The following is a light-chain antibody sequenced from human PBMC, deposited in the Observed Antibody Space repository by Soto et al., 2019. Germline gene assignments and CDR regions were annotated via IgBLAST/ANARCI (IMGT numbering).Light chain of an antibody. J-gene: IGKJ5*01. CDR1: QSVSSN. Sequence: EIVMTQSPATLSVSPGERATLSCRASQSVSSNLAWYQQKPGQPPRLVIYGASTRATGVPARFSGSGSGTEFTLTISSLQSEDFAVYYCQQYNDGPPITFGQGTRLEIK. CDR3: QQYNDGPPIT. CDR2: GAS. V-gene: IGKV3-15*01.